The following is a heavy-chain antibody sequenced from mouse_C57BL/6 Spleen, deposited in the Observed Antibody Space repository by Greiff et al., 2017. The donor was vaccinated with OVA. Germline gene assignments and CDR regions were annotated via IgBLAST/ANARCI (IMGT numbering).Heavy chain of an antibody. J-gene: IGHJ4*01. CDR2: INPNNGGT. Sequence: EVQLQQSGPELVKPGASVKISCKASGYTFTDYYMNWVKQSHGKSLEWIGDINPNNGGTSYNQKFKGKATLTVDKSSSTAYMELRSLTSEDSAVYYCARWKAYYSNYPPYAMDYWGQGTSVTVSS. V-gene: IGHV1-26*01. CDR3: ARWKAYYSNYPPYAMDY. CDR1: GYTFTDYY. D-gene: IGHD2-5*01.